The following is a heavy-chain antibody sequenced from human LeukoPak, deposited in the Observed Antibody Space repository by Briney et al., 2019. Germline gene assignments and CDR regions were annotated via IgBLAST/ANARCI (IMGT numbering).Heavy chain of an antibody. J-gene: IGHJ5*02. D-gene: IGHD3-10*01. CDR1: GGTFSSYA. Sequence: SVKVSCKASGGTFSSYAISWVRQAPGQGLEWMGGIIPIFGTANYAQKFQGRVTITADESTSTAYMELSSLRSEDTAVYYCARARKDYYRDNWFDPWGQGTLVTVSS. CDR3: ARARKDYYRDNWFDP. CDR2: IIPIFGTA. V-gene: IGHV1-69*13.